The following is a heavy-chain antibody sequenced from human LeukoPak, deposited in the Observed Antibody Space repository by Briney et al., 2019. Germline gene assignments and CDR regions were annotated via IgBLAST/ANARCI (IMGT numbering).Heavy chain of an antibody. V-gene: IGHV3-30*02. D-gene: IGHD3-9*01. Sequence: TGGSLRLSCAASGFTFSSYGMHWVRQAPGKGLGWVAFIRYDEDDKYYADSVKGRFTISTDFSKNTLYLQMNRLRAEDTAVYFCAKSAAAYYDLLSSYDAFDIRGTRTTVTASS. J-gene: IGHJ3*02. CDR2: IRYDEDDK. CDR1: GFTFSSYG. CDR3: AKSAAAYYDLLSSYDAFDI.